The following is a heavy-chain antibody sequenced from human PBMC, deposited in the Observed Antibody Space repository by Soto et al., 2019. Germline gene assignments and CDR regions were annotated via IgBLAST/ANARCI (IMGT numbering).Heavy chain of an antibody. J-gene: IGHJ4*02. D-gene: IGHD4-17*01. V-gene: IGHV1-69*13. CDR2: IIPIFGTA. Sequence: SVKVSCKASGGTFSSYAISWVRQAPGQGLEWIGGIIPIFGTANYAQKFHGRVTITADESTSTAYMELSSLRSEDTAVYYCALQYRTDYACDYWGQGTLVTVSS. CDR1: GGTFSSYA. CDR3: ALQYRTDYACDY.